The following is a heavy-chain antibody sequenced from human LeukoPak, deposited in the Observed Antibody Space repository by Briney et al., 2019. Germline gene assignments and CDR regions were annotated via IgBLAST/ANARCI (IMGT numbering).Heavy chain of an antibody. J-gene: IGHJ3*02. V-gene: IGHV3-15*07. CDR3: TTGGSVIVAGTRAFDI. D-gene: IGHD5-12*01. CDR1: GFSFSDAW. CDR2: IRSKADGGTP. Sequence: PGGSLRLSCAASGFSFSDAWMNWVRQAPGKGLEWVGHIRSKADGGTPDYIAPVKGRFTISRDDSQATLYLQMNSLKTEDTAVYYCTTGGSVIVAGTRAFDIWGQGTMVTVSS.